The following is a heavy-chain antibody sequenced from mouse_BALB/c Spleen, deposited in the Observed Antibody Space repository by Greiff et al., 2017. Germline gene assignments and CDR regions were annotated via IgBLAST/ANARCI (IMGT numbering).Heavy chain of an antibody. CDR1: GYTFTSYW. CDR2: INPSTGYT. V-gene: IGHV1-7*01. J-gene: IGHJ4*01. Sequence: VKLQESGAELAKPGASVKMSCKASGYTFTSYWMHWVKQRPGQGLEWIGYINPSTGYTEYNQKFKDKATLTADKSSSTAYMQLSSLTSEDSAVYYCARDRYDGGIYAMDYWGQGTSVTVSS. D-gene: IGHD2-14*01. CDR3: ARDRYDGGIYAMDY.